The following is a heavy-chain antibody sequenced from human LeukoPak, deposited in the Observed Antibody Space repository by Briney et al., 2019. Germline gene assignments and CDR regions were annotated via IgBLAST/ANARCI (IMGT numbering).Heavy chain of an antibody. D-gene: IGHD5-18*01. V-gene: IGHV3-30*02. Sequence: GGSLRLSCAASGFTFSSYGMHLGRQAPGKGLEWVAFIRYDGSNKYYADSVKGRFTISRDNSKNTLYLQMNSLRAEDTAVYYCAKERDTAMVTIDYWGQGTLVTVSS. CDR1: GFTFSSYG. J-gene: IGHJ4*02. CDR2: IRYDGSNK. CDR3: AKERDTAMVTIDY.